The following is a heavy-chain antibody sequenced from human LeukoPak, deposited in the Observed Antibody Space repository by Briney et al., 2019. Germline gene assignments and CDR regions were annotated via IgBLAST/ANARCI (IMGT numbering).Heavy chain of an antibody. J-gene: IGHJ4*02. V-gene: IGHV1-2*02. CDR1: GYTFTGYY. Sequence: ASVNVSCKASGYTFTGYYMHWVRQAPGQRLEWMGWINPNSGGTNYAQKFQGRVTMTRDTSISTAYMELSRLRSDDTAVYYCARDFLPNAYDYWGQGTLVTVSS. CDR2: INPNSGGT. CDR3: ARDFLPNAYDY.